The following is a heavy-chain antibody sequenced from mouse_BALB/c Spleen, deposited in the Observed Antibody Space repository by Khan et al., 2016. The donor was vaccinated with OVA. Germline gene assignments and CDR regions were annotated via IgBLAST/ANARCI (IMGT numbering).Heavy chain of an antibody. CDR3: ARVWGAWFPY. Sequence: QVQLKESGAELARPGTSVKLSCKASGYTFTDYNINWVKQRTGQGLEWIGEIYPGSGNTYYSDKFKGKATLTADKSSSTAYMELSSLTSEDSAVYLCARVWGAWFPYWGQGTLVTVSA. CDR1: GYTFTDYN. V-gene: IGHV1-76*01. D-gene: IGHD2-10*02. J-gene: IGHJ3*01. CDR2: IYPGSGNT.